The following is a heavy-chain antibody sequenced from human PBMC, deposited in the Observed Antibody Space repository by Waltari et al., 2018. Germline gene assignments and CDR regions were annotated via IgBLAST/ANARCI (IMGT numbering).Heavy chain of an antibody. Sequence: QVQLQESGPGLVKPSETLSLTCTVSGGSISSYYWSWIRQPPGKGLEWIGYIYYSGSTNYNPSLKSRGTISVDTSKNQFSLKLSSVTAADTAVYYCARAASIDYDILTGYYGRGAFDIWGQGTMVTVSS. V-gene: IGHV4-59*01. CDR1: GGSISSYY. CDR2: IYYSGST. D-gene: IGHD3-9*01. CDR3: ARAASIDYDILTGYYGRGAFDI. J-gene: IGHJ3*02.